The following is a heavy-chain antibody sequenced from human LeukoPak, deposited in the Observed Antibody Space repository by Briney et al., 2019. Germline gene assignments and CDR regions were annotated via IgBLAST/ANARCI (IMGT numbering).Heavy chain of an antibody. CDR3: ARVNRWLVPLLDYYYYGMDV. V-gene: IGHV3-7*01. Sequence: GGSLRLSCAASGFTFSSYWMSWVRQAPGKGLEWVANIKQDGSEKYYVDSVKGRFTISRDNAKNSLYLQMNSLRAEDTAVYYCARVNRWLVPLLDYYYYGMDVWGQGTTVTVSS. CDR1: GFTFSSYW. CDR2: IKQDGSEK. J-gene: IGHJ6*02. D-gene: IGHD6-19*01.